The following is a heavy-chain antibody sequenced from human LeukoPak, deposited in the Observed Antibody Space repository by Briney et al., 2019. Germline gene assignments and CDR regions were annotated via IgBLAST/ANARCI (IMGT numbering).Heavy chain of an antibody. J-gene: IGHJ5*02. CDR3: ASMHYYDSSGYYS. Sequence: SQTLSLTCTVSGGSISSGSYYWSWIWQPAGKGLEWIGRIYTSGSTNYNPSLKSRVTISVDTSKNQFPLKLSSVTAADTAVYYCASMHYYDSSGYYSSGQGTLVTVSS. CDR1: GGSISSGSYY. CDR2: IYTSGST. V-gene: IGHV4-61*02. D-gene: IGHD3-22*01.